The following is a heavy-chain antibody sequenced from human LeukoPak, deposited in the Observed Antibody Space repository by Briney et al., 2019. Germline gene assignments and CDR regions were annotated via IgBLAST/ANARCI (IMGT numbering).Heavy chain of an antibody. J-gene: IGHJ4*02. CDR3: ARVKYYYDSSGYYEYYFDY. CDR2: IKQDGSEK. D-gene: IGHD3-22*01. Sequence: GSLRLSCAASGFTFSSYWMSWVRQAPGKGLEWVANIKQDGSEKYYVDSVKGRFTISRDNAKNSLYLQMNSLRAEDTAVYFCARVKYYYDSSGYYEYYFDYWGQGTLVTVSS. CDR1: GFTFSSYW. V-gene: IGHV3-7*03.